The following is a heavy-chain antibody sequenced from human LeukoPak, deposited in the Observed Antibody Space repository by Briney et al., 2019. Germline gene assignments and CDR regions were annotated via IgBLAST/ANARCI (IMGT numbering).Heavy chain of an antibody. J-gene: IGHJ4*02. V-gene: IGHV4-59*01. Sequence: PSETLSLTCIGSGGSISSYYWSWIRQPPGKGLEWIGYIYYSGSTNYNPSLKSRVTISVDTSKNHFSLKLSSVTAADTAVYYCAREAVGSYYYGSGSYHFDYWGQGTLVTVSS. CDR2: IYYSGST. D-gene: IGHD3-10*01. CDR3: AREAVGSYYYGSGSYHFDY. CDR1: GGSISSYY.